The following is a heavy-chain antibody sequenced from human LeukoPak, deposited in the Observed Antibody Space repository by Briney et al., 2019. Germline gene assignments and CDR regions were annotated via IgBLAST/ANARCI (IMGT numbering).Heavy chain of an antibody. CDR3: AKFPPLLWFGELIWYFDY. J-gene: IGHJ4*02. Sequence: GGSLRLSCAASGFTFSSYAMSWVRQAPGKGLEWVSAISGSGGSTYYADSVKGRFTISRDNSKNTLYLQMSSLRAEDTAVYYCAKFPPLLWFGELIWYFDYWGQGTLVTVSS. V-gene: IGHV3-23*01. CDR2: ISGSGGST. D-gene: IGHD3-10*01. CDR1: GFTFSSYA.